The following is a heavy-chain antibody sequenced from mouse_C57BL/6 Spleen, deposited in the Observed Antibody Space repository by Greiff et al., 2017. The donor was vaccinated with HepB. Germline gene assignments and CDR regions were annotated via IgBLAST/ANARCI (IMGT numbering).Heavy chain of an antibody. Sequence: QVQLQQPGAELVRPGSSVKLSCKASGYTFTSYWMHWVKQRPIQGLEWIGNIDPSDSETHYNQKFKDKATLTVDKSSSTAYMQLSSLTSEDSAAYYCARKGVSYAMDYWGQGTSVTVSS. V-gene: IGHV1-52*01. CDR2: IDPSDSET. J-gene: IGHJ4*01. CDR3: ARKGVSYAMDY. CDR1: GYTFTSYW.